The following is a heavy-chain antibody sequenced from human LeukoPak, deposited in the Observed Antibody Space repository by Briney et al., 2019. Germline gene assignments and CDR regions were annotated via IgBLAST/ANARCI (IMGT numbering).Heavy chain of an antibody. D-gene: IGHD6-6*01. V-gene: IGHV3-53*01. Sequence: GGSLRLSCAASGFTFSNAWMNWVRQAPGKGLEWVSVIYSGGSTYYADSVKGRFTISRDNSKNTLYLQMNSLRAEDTAVYYCARSSSSSYYWGQGTLVTVSS. J-gene: IGHJ4*02. CDR2: IYSGGST. CDR1: GFTFSNAW. CDR3: ARSSSSSYY.